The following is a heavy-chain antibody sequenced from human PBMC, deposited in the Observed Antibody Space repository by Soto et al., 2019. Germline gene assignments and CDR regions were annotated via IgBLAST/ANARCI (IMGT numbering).Heavy chain of an antibody. Sequence: QVQLVESGGGVVQPGRSLRLSCAASGFTFSSYGMHWVRQAPGKGLEWVAVIWYDGSNKYYADSVKGRFTISRDNSKNPLYLQMNSLRAEDTAVYYCAREGYEGYYFDYWGQGTLVTVSS. V-gene: IGHV3-33*01. CDR3: AREGYEGYYFDY. CDR1: GFTFSSYG. CDR2: IWYDGSNK. J-gene: IGHJ4*02. D-gene: IGHD2-2*01.